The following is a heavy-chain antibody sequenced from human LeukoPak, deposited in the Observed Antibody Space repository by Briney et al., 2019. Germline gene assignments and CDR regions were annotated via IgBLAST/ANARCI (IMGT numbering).Heavy chain of an antibody. Sequence: PSETPSLTCRVSGGFLSSYYWSWIRQPPGKGLEWIGYIYYSGTTNYNPSLKSRVTISLDTSKNQFSLKLSSVTAADTAVYYCAGDGSGRLRGAFDIWGQGTMVTVSS. V-gene: IGHV4-59*01. CDR2: IYYSGTT. CDR3: AGDGSGRLRGAFDI. D-gene: IGHD1-26*01. J-gene: IGHJ3*02. CDR1: GGFLSSYY.